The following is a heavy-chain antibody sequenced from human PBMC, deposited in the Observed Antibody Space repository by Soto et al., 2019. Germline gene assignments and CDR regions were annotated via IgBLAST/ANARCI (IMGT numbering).Heavy chain of an antibody. CDR1: GFTFSSYG. J-gene: IGHJ5*02. CDR2: LSYDGTIT. D-gene: IGHD6-19*01. Sequence: GGSLRLSCAASGFTFSSYGMHWVRQAPGKGLEWVAILSYDGTITYYGDSVRGRFTVSRDESKNTLYLQMNSLRPEDTAVYYCARDWGSSGWFNWFDPWGQGTLVTVSS. V-gene: IGHV3-30*03. CDR3: ARDWGSSGWFNWFDP.